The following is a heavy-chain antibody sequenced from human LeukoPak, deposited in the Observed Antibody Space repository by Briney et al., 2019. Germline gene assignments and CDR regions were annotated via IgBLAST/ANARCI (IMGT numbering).Heavy chain of an antibody. Sequence: GGSLRLSCAASGFTFSNYAMSWVRQAPGKGLEWVSSMSGSGGSTYYADSVKGRFTLSRENSRNTLYLQMNSLRAEDTAVYYCARDLHEYYFDYWGQGTLVTVSS. CDR3: ARDLHEYYFDY. J-gene: IGHJ4*02. CDR2: MSGSGGST. CDR1: GFTFSNYA. V-gene: IGHV3-23*01.